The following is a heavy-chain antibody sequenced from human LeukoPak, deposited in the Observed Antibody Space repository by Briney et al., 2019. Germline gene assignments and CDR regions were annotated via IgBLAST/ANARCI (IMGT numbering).Heavy chain of an antibody. CDR1: GGSISRYY. CDR2: VYDSGST. D-gene: IGHD3-22*01. J-gene: IGHJ4*02. Sequence: SETLSLTCTVSGGSISRYYWSWIRQPPGKGLEWIGYVYDSGSTNYNPSLKSRVTMSIDTSKSQFSLKLSSVTAADTAVYYCARDYTGDYDSSGYLYYVDYWGLGALVTVSS. V-gene: IGHV4-59*01. CDR3: ARDYTGDYDSSGYLYYVDY.